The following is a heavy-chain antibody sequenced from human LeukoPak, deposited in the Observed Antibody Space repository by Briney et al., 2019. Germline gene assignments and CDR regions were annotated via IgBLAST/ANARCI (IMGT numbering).Heavy chain of an antibody. J-gene: IGHJ4*02. V-gene: IGHV4-59*01. Sequence: SETLSLTCTVSGGSINYYYWSWIRQPPGKGLEWIGYIYYSGSTNYNPSLKSRVTISVDTSKNQFSLKLSSVTAADTAVYYCAREYAGAYYFDYWGQGTLVTVSS. CDR1: GGSINYYY. D-gene: IGHD7-27*01. CDR3: AREYAGAYYFDY. CDR2: IYYSGST.